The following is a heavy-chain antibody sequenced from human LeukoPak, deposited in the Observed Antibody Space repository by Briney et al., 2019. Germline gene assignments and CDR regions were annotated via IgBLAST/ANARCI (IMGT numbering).Heavy chain of an antibody. J-gene: IGHJ4*02. CDR1: GFTFSSYG. CDR2: IWYDGSNK. CDR3: AKDQVSGFHTHYSPFDY. Sequence: PGGSLRLSCAASGFTFSSYGMHWVRQAPGKGLEWVAVIWYDGSNKYYADSVKGRFTISRDNSKNTLYLQMNSLRAEDTAVYYCAKDQVSGFHTHYSPFDYWGQGTLVTVSS. D-gene: IGHD1-26*01. V-gene: IGHV3-33*06.